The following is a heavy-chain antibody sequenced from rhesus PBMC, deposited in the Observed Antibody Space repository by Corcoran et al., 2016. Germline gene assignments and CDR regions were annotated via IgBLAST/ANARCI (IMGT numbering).Heavy chain of an antibody. CDR2: IYGSGGGT. D-gene: IGHD3-34*01. CDR3: ARDLGGDGLYFDY. Sequence: QVQLQESGPGLVKPSETLSLTCAVSGGSISDDYYWSWIRQPPGKGLEWIGYIYGSGGGTNYNPSLKNRVTISIDTSKNQFSLKLSSVTAADTAVYYCARDLGGDGLYFDYWGQGVLVTVSS. V-gene: IGHV4-106*01. CDR1: GGSISDDYY. J-gene: IGHJ4*01.